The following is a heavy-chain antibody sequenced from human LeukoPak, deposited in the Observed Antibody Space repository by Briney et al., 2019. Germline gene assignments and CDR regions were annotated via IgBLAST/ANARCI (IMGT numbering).Heavy chain of an antibody. CDR3: ARNSNKYSGGSPLGAFDI. J-gene: IGHJ3*02. V-gene: IGHV4-31*03. D-gene: IGHD2-15*01. Sequence: SETLSLTCTVAGGSISSGGYYWSWIRQHPGKGLEWIGYIYYSGRTYYNPSLKSRVTISVDTSKNQFSLKLSSVTAADTAVYYCARNSNKYSGGSPLGAFDIWGQGTMVTVSP. CDR2: IYYSGRT. CDR1: GGSISSGGYY.